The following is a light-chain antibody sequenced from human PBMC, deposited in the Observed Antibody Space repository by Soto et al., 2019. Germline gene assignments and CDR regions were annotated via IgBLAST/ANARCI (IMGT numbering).Light chain of an antibody. CDR2: SAS. J-gene: IGKJ3*01. V-gene: IGKV1-6*01. CDR1: QGIRDD. CDR3: LHDYEFPFT. Sequence: AIQMTQSPSSLSASVGDRVTITCRASQGIRDDLAWYQQKPGEAPKLLIYSASSLPSGVPSRVSGSGSGTDFTLTISSLQPEDFATYFYLHDYEFPFTFGPGTRLDI.